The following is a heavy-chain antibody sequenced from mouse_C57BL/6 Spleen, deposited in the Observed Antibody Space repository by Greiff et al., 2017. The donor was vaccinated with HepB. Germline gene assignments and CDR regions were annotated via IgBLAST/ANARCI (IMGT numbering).Heavy chain of an antibody. Sequence: QVQLQQPGTELVNPGASVKLSCKASGDTFTSYWMHWVKQRPGQGLEWMGNINPSNGGTNYNAKFKSKSTLTVDKSSSTAYMQLSSLTSEEAAVYYCASSSTSYFDDWGQGTTLTVSS. CDR3: ASSSTSYFDD. J-gene: IGHJ2*01. V-gene: IGHV1-53*01. CDR1: GDTFTSYW. D-gene: IGHD2-13*01. CDR2: INPSNGGT.